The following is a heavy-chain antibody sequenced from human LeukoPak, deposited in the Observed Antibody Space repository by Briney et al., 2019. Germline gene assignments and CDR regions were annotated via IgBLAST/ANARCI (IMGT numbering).Heavy chain of an antibody. V-gene: IGHV4-34*01. CDR3: ARGRRWLQF. CDR2: INHSGST. CDR1: GGSFSGYY. Sequence: TETLSLTCAVYGGSFSGYYWSWIRQPPGKGLEWIGEINHSGSTNYNPSLKSRVTISVDTSKNQFSLKLSSVTAADTAVYYCARGRRWLQFGGQGTLVTVSS. D-gene: IGHD5-24*01. J-gene: IGHJ4*02.